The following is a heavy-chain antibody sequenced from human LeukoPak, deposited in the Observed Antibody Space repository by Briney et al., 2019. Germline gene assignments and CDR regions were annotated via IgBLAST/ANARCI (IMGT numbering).Heavy chain of an antibody. V-gene: IGHV4-34*01. CDR3: ARARQNPYFEERRRGKWFDP. CDR2: INHNGGT. CDR1: GGSFSGYF. Sequence: PSETLSLTCAVYGGSFSGYFWSWIRQPPGKGLEWLGDINHNGGTNYNPSLKSRVTISVDTSKNQFSLKMSSVTAADTAVYYCARARQNPYFEERRRGKWFDPWGQGTLVTVSS. J-gene: IGHJ5*02. D-gene: IGHD3-9*01.